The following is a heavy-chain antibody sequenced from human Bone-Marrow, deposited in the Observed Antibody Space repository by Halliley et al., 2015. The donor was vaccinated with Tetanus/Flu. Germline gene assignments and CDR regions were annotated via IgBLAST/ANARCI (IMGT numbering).Heavy chain of an antibody. V-gene: IGHV5-51*01. CDR1: GFKFSGYW. J-gene: IGHJ4*02. D-gene: IGHD6-19*01. Sequence: VQLVQSGAEVKKSGESVKISCRVSGFKFSGYWVAWVRQMPGKGLEWMGTIYPGDSDTKYSPSFQGQVTMSVDRSISTAYLQWNSLQAPDTAMYYCAKTVDGRTSDLHYWGQGTLVTVSS. CDR2: IYPGDSDT. CDR3: AKTVDGRTSDLHY.